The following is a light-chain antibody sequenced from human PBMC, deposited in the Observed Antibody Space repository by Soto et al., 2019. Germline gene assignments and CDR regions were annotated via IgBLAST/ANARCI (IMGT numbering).Light chain of an antibody. Sequence: DIVLTQSPLSLPVIPGEPASISCRSSQSLHSYGYNILDWYLQKPGQSPQLLIQMASNRASRVPARFSGSGSGTDFTLTISRVEAEDIGVYFCMQGLQPPYTFGQGNKLEIK. CDR2: MAS. J-gene: IGKJ2*01. CDR3: MQGLQPPYT. V-gene: IGKV2-28*01. CDR1: QSLHSYGYNI.